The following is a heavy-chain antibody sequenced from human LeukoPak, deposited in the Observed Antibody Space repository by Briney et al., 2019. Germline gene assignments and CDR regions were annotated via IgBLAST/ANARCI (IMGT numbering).Heavy chain of an antibody. D-gene: IGHD3-10*01. J-gene: IGHJ4*02. CDR2: ISVIGTYT. CDR3: ARAFGASGRFDY. CDR1: GFTFSDYY. Sequence: PGGSLRLSCAASGFTFSDYYMSWIRQAPGKGLEWVSYISVIGTYTNSAVKGRFTISRDNAKSSLYLQMNSLGAEDTAVCYCARAFGASGRFDYWGQGTLVTVSS. V-gene: IGHV3-11*05.